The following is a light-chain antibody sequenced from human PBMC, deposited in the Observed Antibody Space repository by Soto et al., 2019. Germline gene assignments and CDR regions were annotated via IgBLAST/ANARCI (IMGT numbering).Light chain of an antibody. V-gene: IGLV2-14*01. J-gene: IGLJ2*01. CDR2: EVF. CDR3: SSYTSTTTVV. Sequence: HSALTQPASVSGSPGQSITISCTGSTNDIGRYNYVSWYQQHPAKAPKLLIYEVFNRPSGISNRFSGSKSDNTASLTISGLQAEDEGHYYCSSYTSTTTVVFGGGTKLTVL. CDR1: TNDIGRYNY.